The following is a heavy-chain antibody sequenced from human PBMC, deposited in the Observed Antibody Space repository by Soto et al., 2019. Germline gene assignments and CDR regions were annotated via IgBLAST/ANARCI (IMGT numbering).Heavy chain of an antibody. V-gene: IGHV3-23*01. CDR1: GFTFSNYA. Sequence: EVQLLESGGDLAQPGGSLRLICAASGFTFSNYAMTWVRQSPGKGLEWVSTITSAGSTFYGDTVKGRFTISRDNSKSTLYLQMNSLGAEDTAVYYCAKTDKFHSQSSGWANRFDSRGQGTLVTVSS. J-gene: IGHJ4*02. CDR2: ITSAGST. CDR3: AKTDKFHSQSSGWANRFDS. D-gene: IGHD6-19*01.